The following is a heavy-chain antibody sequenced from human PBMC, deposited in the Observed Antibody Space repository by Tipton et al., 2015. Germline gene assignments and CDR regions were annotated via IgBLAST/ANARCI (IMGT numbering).Heavy chain of an antibody. V-gene: IGHV3-33*03. J-gene: IGHJ4*02. CDR2: VSYDGGEK. CDR1: HFPFNTYG. CDR3: AKGYEAVFVEGFDY. Sequence: SLRLSCEASHFPFNTYGMHWVRQAPGKGLEWVALVSYDGGEKHHADSVKGRFTISRDDSRNTLYLELSSLTAEDTAIYYCAKGYEAVFVEGFDYWGQGTLVTVSS. D-gene: IGHD2-2*01.